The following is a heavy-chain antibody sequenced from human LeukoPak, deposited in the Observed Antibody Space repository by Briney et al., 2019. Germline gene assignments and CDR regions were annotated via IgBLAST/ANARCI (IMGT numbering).Heavy chain of an antibody. CDR1: GFTLSSYA. CDR3: AKNHRLGKLWCGETFDY. CDR2: ISGSGGST. V-gene: IGHV3-23*01. J-gene: IGHJ4*02. Sequence: GGSLRLSCAASGFTLSSYAMSWVRQAPGKGLEWVSAISGSGGSTYYADSVKGRFTISRDNYKNTLYLQMNSLRAEDTAVYDRAKNHRLGKLWCGETFDYWGQGTLVTVSS. D-gene: IGHD3-10*01.